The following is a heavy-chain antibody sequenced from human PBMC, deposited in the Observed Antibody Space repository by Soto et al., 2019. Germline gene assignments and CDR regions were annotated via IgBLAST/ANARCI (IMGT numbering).Heavy chain of an antibody. CDR2: ISWNSGSI. V-gene: IGHV3-9*01. J-gene: IGHJ4*02. CDR1: GFTFDDYA. Sequence: EVQLVESGGGLVQPGRSLRLSCAASGFTFDDYAMHWVRQAPGKGLEWVSGISWNSGSIGYADSVKGRFTISRDNAKNSLYLEMNSLRAEDTALYYCAKDNTTGTTGTFDYWGRGPLVTVSS. D-gene: IGHD1-1*01. CDR3: AKDNTTGTTGTFDY.